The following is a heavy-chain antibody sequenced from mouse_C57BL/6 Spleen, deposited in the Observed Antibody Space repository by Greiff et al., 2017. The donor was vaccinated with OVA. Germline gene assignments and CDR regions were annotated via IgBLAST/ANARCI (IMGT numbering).Heavy chain of an antibody. CDR3: ARYAVVEDY. CDR2: IDPSESYT. CDR1: GYTFTSYW. J-gene: IGHJ2*01. D-gene: IGHD1-1*01. Sequence: VQLQQPGAELVKPGASVKLSCKASGYTFTSYWMQWVKQRPGQGLEWIGEIDPSESYTNYNQKFKGKATLTVDTSSSTAYMQLSSLTSEDSAVYYCARYAVVEDYWGQGTTLTVSS. V-gene: IGHV1-50*01.